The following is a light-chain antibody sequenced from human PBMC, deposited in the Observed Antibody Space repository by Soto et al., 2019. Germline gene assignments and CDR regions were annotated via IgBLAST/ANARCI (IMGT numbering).Light chain of an antibody. V-gene: IGLV1-40*01. CDR1: SSNIGAPYD. CDR3: RSDDDSLSASI. CDR2: ANT. Sequence: QSVLTQPPSVSGAPGQTVTISCTGSSSNIGAPYDVHWYQQFPGTAPKLLIYANTNRPSGVPDRFSGSRSGTSASLVITGLLADDEADYYCRSDDDSLSASIVGGGTKLTVL. J-gene: IGLJ2*01.